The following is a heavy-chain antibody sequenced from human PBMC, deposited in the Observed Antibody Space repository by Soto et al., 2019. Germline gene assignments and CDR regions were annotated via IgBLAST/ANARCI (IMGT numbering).Heavy chain of an antibody. D-gene: IGHD3-22*01. CDR1: GGSISSGGFS. CDR3: ASTRGGYDSSGYDD. V-gene: IGHV4-30-2*01. CDR2: IYHSGST. Sequence: QLQLQESGSGLVKPSQTLSLTCAVSGGSISSGGFSWGWIRQPPRKVLEWIGYIYHSGSTYYNPSLKRRVTIPVDRYKNQFSLKLSSVTAADTAGYYCASTRGGYDSSGYDDWGQGTLVTVSS. J-gene: IGHJ4*02.